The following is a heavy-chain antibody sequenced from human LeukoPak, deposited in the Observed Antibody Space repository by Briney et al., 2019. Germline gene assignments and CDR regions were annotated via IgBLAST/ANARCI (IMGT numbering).Heavy chain of an antibody. D-gene: IGHD6-13*01. CDR2: IRQDGGET. CDR3: ARWRQSSTWYWLDP. V-gene: IGHV3-7*01. CDR1: GFTLSSHW. Sequence: PGGSLRLSCAASGFTLSSHWMGWIRQVPGKGLEWVVNIRQDGGETYYVDSVKGRFTISRDNAKNSLYLQMNSLRVEETAMYYCARWRQSSTWYWLDPWGQGTLVTVSP. J-gene: IGHJ5*02.